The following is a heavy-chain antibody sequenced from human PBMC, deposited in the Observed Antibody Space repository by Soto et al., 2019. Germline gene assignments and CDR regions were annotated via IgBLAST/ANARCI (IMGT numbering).Heavy chain of an antibody. D-gene: IGHD3-10*01. CDR2: INSDGSST. J-gene: IGHJ6*02. V-gene: IGHV3-74*01. CDR1: GFTFSSYW. CDR3: ARYAARPTYYYGSGSTTGSRVYYYGMDV. Sequence: GGSLRLSCAASGFTFSSYWMHWVRQAPGKGLVWVSRINSDGSSTSYADSVKGRFTISRDNAKNTLYLQMNSLRAEDTAVYYCARYAARPTYYYGSGSTTGSRVYYYGMDVWGQGTTVTVYS.